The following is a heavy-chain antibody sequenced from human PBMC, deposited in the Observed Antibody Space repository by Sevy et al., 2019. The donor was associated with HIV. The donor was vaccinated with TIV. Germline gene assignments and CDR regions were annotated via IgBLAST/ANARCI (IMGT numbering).Heavy chain of an antibody. J-gene: IGHJ6*02. CDR3: ARAGHGYYYYYGMDV. CDR1: GGSISSGSYY. CDR2: IYTSGST. Sequence: SETLSLTCTVSGGSISSGSYYWSWIRQPAGKGLEWIGRIYTSGSTNYNPSLKSRVTMSVDTSKNRFSLKLSSVTAADTAVYYCARAGHGYYYYYGMDVWGQGTTVTVSS. D-gene: IGHD3-10*01. V-gene: IGHV4-61*02.